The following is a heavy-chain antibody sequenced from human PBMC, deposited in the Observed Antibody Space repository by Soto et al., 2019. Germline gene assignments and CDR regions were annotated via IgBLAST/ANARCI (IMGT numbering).Heavy chain of an antibody. J-gene: IGHJ4*02. V-gene: IGHV3-74*01. D-gene: IGHD1-26*01. CDR1: GFTISNYW. Sequence: GVSLILSCVASGFTISNYWMHWVRQAPGKGLIWVSRISPDGSTTNYADSVKGRFTISRDNAKNTLYLQMDSLRAEDTALYYCTRVISGSSGLFDYWGQGTLVTVSS. CDR2: ISPDGSTT. CDR3: TRVISGSSGLFDY.